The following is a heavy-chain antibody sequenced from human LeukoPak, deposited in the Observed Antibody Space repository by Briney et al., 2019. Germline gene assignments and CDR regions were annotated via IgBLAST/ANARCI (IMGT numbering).Heavy chain of an antibody. J-gene: IGHJ4*02. CDR3: AKHGYCGSTSCYIDS. CDR1: GFTFSGYG. D-gene: IGHD2-2*02. V-gene: IGHV3-23*01. Sequence: GGSLRLSCAASGFTFSGYGMTWVRQAPGKGLEWVSTISGSGDSTFYADSVKGRFTISRDNSKNTLYLQMNSLRAEDTAIYYCAKHGYCGSTSCYIDSWGQGTLVTVSS. CDR2: ISGSGDST.